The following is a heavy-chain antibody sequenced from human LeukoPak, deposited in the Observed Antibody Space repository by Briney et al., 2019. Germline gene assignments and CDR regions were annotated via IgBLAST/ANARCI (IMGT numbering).Heavy chain of an antibody. V-gene: IGHV3-23*01. J-gene: IGHJ3*02. CDR3: AKAPYCTNGVCYAFDI. D-gene: IGHD2-8*01. CDR1: GFTFSSYA. Sequence: GGSLRLSCAASGFTFSSYAMSWVRQAPGKGLEWVSAISGSGGSTYYADSVKGRFTISRDNSKNTLYLQMNSLRAEDTAVYYCAKAPYCTNGVCYAFDIWGQGTMVTVSS. CDR2: ISGSGGST.